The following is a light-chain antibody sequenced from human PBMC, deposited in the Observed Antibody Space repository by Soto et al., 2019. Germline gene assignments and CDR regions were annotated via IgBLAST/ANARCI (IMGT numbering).Light chain of an antibody. CDR2: GNS. CDR3: QSYDSSLSGVV. CDR1: SSNIGAGYD. J-gene: IGLJ1*01. V-gene: IGLV1-40*01. Sequence: QSVLTQPPSVSGAPGQRVTISCTGSSSNIGAGYDVHWYQQHPGTAPKLLIYGNSNRPSGVPDRFSGSKSGTSASLAITGLQAEDEADYYCQSYDSSLSGVVFGTGTKVTVL.